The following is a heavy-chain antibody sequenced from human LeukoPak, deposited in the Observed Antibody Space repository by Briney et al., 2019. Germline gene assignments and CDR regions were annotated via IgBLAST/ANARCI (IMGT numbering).Heavy chain of an antibody. CDR3: VRTGSGGYDFDY. CDR2: IGTAGYT. CDR1: GFTFSSYD. J-gene: IGHJ4*02. Sequence: GGSLRLSCAASGFTFSSYDMHWVRQATGKGLEWVSAIGTAGYTYYPGSVKGRFTISRENAKNSLYLQMNSLRAGDTAVYYCVRTGSGGYDFDYWGQGTLVTVSS. V-gene: IGHV3-13*01. D-gene: IGHD2-15*01.